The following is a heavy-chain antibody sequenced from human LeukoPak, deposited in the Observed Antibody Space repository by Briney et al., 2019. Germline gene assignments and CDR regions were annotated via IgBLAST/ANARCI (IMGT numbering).Heavy chain of an antibody. CDR2: VGHSGTT. V-gene: IGHV4-34*01. CDR3: ARELISSRAAFDT. Sequence: KPSETLSLTCAVYGGSLNDYLWSWIRQPPGKGLEWIGEVGHSGTTNYNPSLKSRVTISVDTSKNQFSLKLNSVTAADTAVYFCARELISSRAAFDTWGQGTVVTVSS. D-gene: IGHD3-10*01. CDR1: GGSLNDYL. J-gene: IGHJ3*02.